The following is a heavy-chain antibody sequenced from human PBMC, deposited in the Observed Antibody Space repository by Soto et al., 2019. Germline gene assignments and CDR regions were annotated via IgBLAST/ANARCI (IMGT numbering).Heavy chain of an antibody. CDR3: FRDDGGVGIVS. CDR1: GFTFSSYG. V-gene: IGHV3-33*01. CDR2: IWYDGSNE. D-gene: IGHD2-8*02. J-gene: IGHJ5*01. Sequence: GGSLRLSCSASGFTFSSYGMHWVRQAPGKGLEWLAVIWYDGSNENYADSVKGRFTISRDNSKNTLFLQMNSLRVDDTAVYYCFRDDGGVGIVSWGLGTLVTVPS.